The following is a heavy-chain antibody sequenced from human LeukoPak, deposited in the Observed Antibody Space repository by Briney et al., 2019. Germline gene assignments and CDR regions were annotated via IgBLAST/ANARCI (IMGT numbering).Heavy chain of an antibody. V-gene: IGHV7-4-1*02. CDR3: ARLWQQLAHNWFDP. CDR1: GYTFTSYA. J-gene: IGHJ5*02. D-gene: IGHD6-13*01. CDR2: INTNTGNP. Sequence: ASVKVSCNASGYTFTSYAMKWVRQAPGQGLEWMGWINTNTGNPTYAQGFTGRFVFSLDTSVSTAYLQISSLKAEDTAVYYCARLWQQLAHNWFDPWGQGTLVTVSS.